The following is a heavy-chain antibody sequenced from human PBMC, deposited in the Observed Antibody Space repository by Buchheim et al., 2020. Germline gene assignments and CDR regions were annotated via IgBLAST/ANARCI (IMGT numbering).Heavy chain of an antibody. Sequence: EVQLVESGGGLVQPGGSLRLSCAASGFTFSYYDMMWVRQAPGKGLEWLSSITTGSGSIYYADSVKGRFHISRDNAKSSLFLQMNSLRGDDTAVYYCARRTTSTTLFDYWGQGTL. CDR1: GFTFSYYD. V-gene: IGHV3-48*01. CDR3: ARRTTSTTLFDY. CDR2: ITTGSGSI. D-gene: IGHD5/OR15-5a*01. J-gene: IGHJ4*02.